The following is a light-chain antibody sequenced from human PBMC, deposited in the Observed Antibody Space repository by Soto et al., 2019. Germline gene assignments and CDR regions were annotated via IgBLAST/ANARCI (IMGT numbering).Light chain of an antibody. CDR3: SSYAGSTRGV. J-gene: IGLJ1*01. CDR1: SSDVGGYNY. V-gene: IGLV2-8*01. Sequence: QSALTQPPSASGSPGQSVTISCTGTSSDVGGYNYVSWYQQHPGKAPKLMIYEVSKRPSGVPDRFSGSKSGNTASLTVSGLQAEDEADYYRSSYAGSTRGVFGTGTKLTVL. CDR2: EVS.